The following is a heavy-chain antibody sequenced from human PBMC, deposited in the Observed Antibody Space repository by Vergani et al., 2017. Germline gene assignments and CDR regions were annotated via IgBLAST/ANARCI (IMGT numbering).Heavy chain of an antibody. V-gene: IGHV4-31*03. Sequence: QVQLQESGPGLVKASQTLSLTCSVSGAYVGSGGYYWSWVRQRPGMGLDWIGYIYYSGTTYYNPSIESRLTISVDTSNNHFSLRLTSLTAADTAVYYCARRSGIVYDIFSGTQYFFDFWGQGTLVTVSS. D-gene: IGHD3-9*01. CDR2: IYYSGTT. CDR1: GAYVGSGGYY. CDR3: ARRSGIVYDIFSGTQYFFDF. J-gene: IGHJ4*02.